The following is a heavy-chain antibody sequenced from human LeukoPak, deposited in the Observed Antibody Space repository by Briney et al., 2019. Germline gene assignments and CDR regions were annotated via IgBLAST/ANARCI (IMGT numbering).Heavy chain of an antibody. V-gene: IGHV3-30*02. CDR1: GFTFSSYG. Sequence: PGGSLRLSCAASGFTFSSYGMHWVRQAPGKGLEWVAFIRYDGSNKYYADSVKRRFTIPRDNSKSTLYLQMNSLRAEDTAVYCCAKESLMDIVVVPAARSPFDYWGQGTLVTVSS. J-gene: IGHJ4*02. D-gene: IGHD2-2*03. CDR2: IRYDGSNK. CDR3: AKESLMDIVVVPAARSPFDY.